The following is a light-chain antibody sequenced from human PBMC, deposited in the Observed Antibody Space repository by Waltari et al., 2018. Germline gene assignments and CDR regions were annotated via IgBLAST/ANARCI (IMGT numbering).Light chain of an antibody. CDR2: GAS. CDR1: QAISSF. V-gene: IGKV1-9*01. CDR3: QQSDAFPVT. Sequence: DIHLTQSPSFLSASVGDRVTITCRASQAISSFFAWYQRKPGKAPNLLIYGASTLLSGVPSRFSGSGSDTEFTLTISNLQPEDFATYYCQQSDAFPVTFGGGTK. J-gene: IGKJ4*01.